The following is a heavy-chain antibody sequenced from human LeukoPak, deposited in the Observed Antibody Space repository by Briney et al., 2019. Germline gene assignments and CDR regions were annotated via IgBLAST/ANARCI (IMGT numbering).Heavy chain of an antibody. V-gene: IGHV1-2*02. J-gene: IGHJ5*02. Sequence: ASVKVSCKASGYTFTGYYMHWVRQAPGQGLEWMGWINPNSGGTNYAQKFQGRVTMTRDTSISTAYMELSRLRSDDTAVYYCARDVSSVSTYYYDTWGQGTLVTVSS. CDR3: ARDVSSVSTYYYDT. CDR2: INPNSGGT. D-gene: IGHD3-22*01. CDR1: GYTFTGYY.